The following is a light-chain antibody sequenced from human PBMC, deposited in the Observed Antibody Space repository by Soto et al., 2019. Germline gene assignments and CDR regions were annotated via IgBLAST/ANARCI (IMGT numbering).Light chain of an antibody. V-gene: IGKV1-39*01. CDR2: AAS. Sequence: DIQMTQSPSSLSASLGDRVTITCRASQSISSYLNWYQQKPGKAPKLLIFAASSLQSGVPSRFSGSGSGTDFTLTVSSLQPEDFATYYCQQSYTSRITFGLGTRLEIK. CDR1: QSISSY. CDR3: QQSYTSRIT. J-gene: IGKJ5*01.